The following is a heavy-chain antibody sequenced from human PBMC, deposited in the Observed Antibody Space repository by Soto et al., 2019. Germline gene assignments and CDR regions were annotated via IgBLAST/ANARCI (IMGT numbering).Heavy chain of an antibody. D-gene: IGHD3-22*01. Sequence: SVKVSCKASGGTFSSYAISWVRQAPGQGLEWMGGIIPIFGTANYAQKFQGRVTITADESTSTAYMELSSLRSEDTAVYYCARVSPLYDSSGYYYRNWFDPCGQGTLVTVSS. CDR3: ARVSPLYDSSGYYYRNWFDP. J-gene: IGHJ5*02. CDR2: IIPIFGTA. CDR1: GGTFSSYA. V-gene: IGHV1-69*13.